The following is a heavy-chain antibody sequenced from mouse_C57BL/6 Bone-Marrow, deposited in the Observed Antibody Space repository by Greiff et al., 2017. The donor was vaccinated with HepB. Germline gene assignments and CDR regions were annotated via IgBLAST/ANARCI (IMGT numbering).Heavy chain of an antibody. Sequence: VQGVESGPELVKPGASVKISCKASGYTFTDYYINWVKQRPGQGLEWIGWIFPGSGSTYYNEKFKGKATLTVDKSSSTAYMLLSSLTSEDSAVYFCARWGWYYGIAGDYWGQGTTLTVSS. CDR1: GYTFTDYY. CDR3: ARWGWYYGIAGDY. J-gene: IGHJ2*01. V-gene: IGHV1-75*01. CDR2: IFPGSGST. D-gene: IGHD1-2*01.